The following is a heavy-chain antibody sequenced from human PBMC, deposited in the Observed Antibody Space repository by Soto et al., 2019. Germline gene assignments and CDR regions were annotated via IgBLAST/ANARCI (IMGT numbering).Heavy chain of an antibody. CDR3: ARTTAVPNTLRSRYFFDY. Sequence: ETLSLTCSVSGGSVSDKTYYWSWIRQPPGKRLEWIGYVYYSGTTNYNPSLKSRVTISVDLSKNRFSLRLSSVTTADTALYYCARTTAVPNTLRSRYFFDYWGQGTLVTVTS. J-gene: IGHJ4*02. D-gene: IGHD4-17*01. CDR1: GGSVSDKTYY. CDR2: VYYSGTT. V-gene: IGHV4-61*01.